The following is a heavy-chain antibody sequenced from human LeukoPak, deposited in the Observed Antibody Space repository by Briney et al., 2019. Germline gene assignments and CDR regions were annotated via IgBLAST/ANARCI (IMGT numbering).Heavy chain of an antibody. CDR2: IYYSGST. J-gene: IGHJ6*02. Sequence: SETLSLTCTVSGGSISSSSYYWGWIRQPPGKGLEWIGSIYYSGSTYYNPSLKSRVTISVDTSKNQFSLKLSSVTAADTAVYYCARPHVLQYYYGMDVWGQGTTVTVSS. CDR1: GGSISSSSYY. D-gene: IGHD6-6*01. V-gene: IGHV4-39*01. CDR3: ARPHVLQYYYGMDV.